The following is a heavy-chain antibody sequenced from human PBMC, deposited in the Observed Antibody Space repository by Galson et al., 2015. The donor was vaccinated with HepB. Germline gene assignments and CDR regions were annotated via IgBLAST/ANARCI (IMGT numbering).Heavy chain of an antibody. D-gene: IGHD2-15*01. CDR2: IDPSDSYT. Sequence: QSGAEVKKPGESLRISCKGSGYSFTSYWISWVRQMPGKGLEWMGRIDPSDSYTNYSPSFQGHVTISADKSISTAYLQWSSLKASDTAMYYCASSDLYCSGGSCYQFDYWGQGTLVTVSS. V-gene: IGHV5-10-1*01. J-gene: IGHJ4*02. CDR3: ASSDLYCSGGSCYQFDY. CDR1: GYSFTSYW.